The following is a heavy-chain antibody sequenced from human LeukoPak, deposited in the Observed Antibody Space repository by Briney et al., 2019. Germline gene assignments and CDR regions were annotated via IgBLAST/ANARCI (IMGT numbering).Heavy chain of an antibody. J-gene: IGHJ4*02. CDR1: GYTFTSYD. V-gene: IGHV1-8*01. CDR2: MNPNSGNT. CDR3: ARFSDYYDSSGYGSDY. D-gene: IGHD3-22*01. Sequence: ASVKVSCKASGYTFTSYDINWVRQATGQGLEWMGWMNPNSGNTGYAQKFQGRVTMTRNTSISTAYMELSSLRTEDTAVYYCARFSDYYDSSGYGSDYWGQGTLVTVSS.